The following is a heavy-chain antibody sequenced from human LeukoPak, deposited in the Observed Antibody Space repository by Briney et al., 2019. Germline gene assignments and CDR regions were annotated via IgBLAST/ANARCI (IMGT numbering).Heavy chain of an antibody. D-gene: IGHD1-26*01. CDR1: GYTFSGYY. J-gene: IGHJ4*02. CDR3: TRDSRIGIDY. Sequence: ASAWDSCKASGYTFSGYYMHWVRHAPGQGLEWLGRISPNSSGTEYAQKGQGRVTMTRDTTISKAYMELSRLRSDDTAVYYCTRDSRIGIDYWGQGTLVTVSS. CDR2: ISPNSSGT. V-gene: IGHV1-2*06.